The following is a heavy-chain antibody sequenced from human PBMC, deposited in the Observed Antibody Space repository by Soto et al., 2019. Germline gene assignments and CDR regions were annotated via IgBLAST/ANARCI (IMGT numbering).Heavy chain of an antibody. CDR2: ISAHNSNT. V-gene: IGHV1-18*01. J-gene: IGHJ4*02. CDR1: GYIFTTYG. D-gene: IGHD1-1*01. Sequence: QVHLVQSGAEVKKPGASVKVSCKGSGYIFTTYGITWVRQAPGQGLEWMGWISAHNSNTNYAQKLQGRVTVTRDTSTSRADMELRNLRADDTAVYYCARGRYGDYWGQGALVTVSS. CDR3: ARGRYGDY.